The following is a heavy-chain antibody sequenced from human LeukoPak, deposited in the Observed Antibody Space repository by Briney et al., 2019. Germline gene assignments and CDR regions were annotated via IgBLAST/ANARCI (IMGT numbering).Heavy chain of an antibody. D-gene: IGHD2-2*01. J-gene: IGHJ6*03. CDR3: ATIPIVVVPAAMGDYYYYYMDV. CDR1: GYSISSGYY. CDR2: FYHSGST. Sequence: KPSETLSLTCAVSGYSISSGYYWGWIRQPPGKGLGWIGSFYHSGSTYYNPSLKSRVTISVDTSKNQFSLKLSSVTAADTAVYYCATIPIVVVPAAMGDYYYYYMDVWGKGTTVTVS. V-gene: IGHV4-38-2*01.